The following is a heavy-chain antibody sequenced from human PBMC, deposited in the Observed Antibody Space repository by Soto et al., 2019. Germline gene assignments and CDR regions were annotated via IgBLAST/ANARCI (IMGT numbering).Heavy chain of an antibody. CDR2: IYYSGST. J-gene: IGHJ5*02. Sequence: SETLSLTCTVSGGSISSYYWSWIRQPPGKGLEWIGYIYYSGSTYYNPSLKSRVTISVDTSKNQFSLKLSSVTAADTAVYYCARVGGINWFDPWGQGTLVTVSS. V-gene: IGHV4-59*06. D-gene: IGHD1-26*01. CDR1: GGSISSYY. CDR3: ARVGGINWFDP.